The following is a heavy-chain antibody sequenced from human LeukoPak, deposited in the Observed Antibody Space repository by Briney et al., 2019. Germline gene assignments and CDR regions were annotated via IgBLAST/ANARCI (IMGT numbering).Heavy chain of an antibody. CDR2: ISYDGSSR. CDR3: ARDPTSGTKPTWFWERGIDY. Sequence: HPGRSLRLSCVASGFIFSNHAIHWVRQAPGRGLEWVAVISYDGSSRYFTDSVKGRFTMSRDNSKNTLYLQMNSLRVEDTALYYRARDPTSGTKPTWFWERGIDYWGQGTLVTVSP. V-gene: IGHV3-30*04. J-gene: IGHJ4*02. D-gene: IGHD3-10*01. CDR1: GFIFSNHA.